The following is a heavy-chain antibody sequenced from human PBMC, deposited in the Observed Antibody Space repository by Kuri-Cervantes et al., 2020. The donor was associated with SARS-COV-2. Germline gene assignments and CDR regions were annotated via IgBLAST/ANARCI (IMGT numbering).Heavy chain of an antibody. CDR1: GGTFSSYA. CDR2: IIPILGIA. V-gene: IGHV1-69*04. J-gene: IGHJ4*02. CDR3: ARGLLLFDY. Sequence: KISCKASGGTFSSYANSWVRQAPGQGLEWMGRIIPILGIANYAQKFQGRVTITADKSTSTAYMELSSLRSEDTAVYYCARGLLLFDYWGQGTLVTVSS. D-gene: IGHD2/OR15-2a*01.